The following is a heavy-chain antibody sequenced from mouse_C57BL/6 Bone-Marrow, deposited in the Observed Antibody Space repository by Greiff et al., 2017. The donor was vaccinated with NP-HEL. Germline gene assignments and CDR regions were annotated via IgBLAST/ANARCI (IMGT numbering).Heavy chain of an antibody. CDR2: INPSTGGT. J-gene: IGHJ3*01. V-gene: IGHV1-42*01. Sequence: EVQLQQSGPELVKPGASVKISCKASGYSFTGYYMNWVKQSPEKSLEWIGEINPSTGGTTYNQKFKAKATLTVDKSSSTAYMQLKSLTSEDSAVYYWARSLDPAWFAYWGQGTLVTVSA. CDR1: GYSFTGYY. CDR3: ARSLDPAWFAY.